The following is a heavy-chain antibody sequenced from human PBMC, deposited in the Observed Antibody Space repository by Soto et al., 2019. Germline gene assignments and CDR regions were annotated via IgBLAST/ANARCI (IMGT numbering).Heavy chain of an antibody. CDR3: AKGSDILTGYYNYMDV. J-gene: IGHJ6*03. Sequence: GGSLRLSCAASGFTFDDYAMHWVRQAPGKGLEWVSGISWNSGSIGYADSVKGRFTISRDNAKNSLYLQMNSLRAEDTALYYCAKGSDILTGYYNYMDVWGKGTTVTVSS. CDR1: GFTFDDYA. V-gene: IGHV3-9*01. CDR2: ISWNSGSI. D-gene: IGHD3-9*01.